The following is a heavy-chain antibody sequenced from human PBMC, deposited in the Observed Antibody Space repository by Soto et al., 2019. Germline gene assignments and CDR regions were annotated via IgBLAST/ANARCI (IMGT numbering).Heavy chain of an antibody. D-gene: IGHD1-20*01. Sequence: GGSLRLSCAASGFTVSSNYMSWVRQAPGKGLEWLSVIYTDDSTYYVDSVKGRFTVSRDNARNSAYLQINSLRVDDTAVYYCARDWYMDYWGQGTLVSVSS. V-gene: IGHV3-66*01. J-gene: IGHJ4*01. CDR2: IYTDDST. CDR3: ARDWYMDY. CDR1: GFTVSSNY.